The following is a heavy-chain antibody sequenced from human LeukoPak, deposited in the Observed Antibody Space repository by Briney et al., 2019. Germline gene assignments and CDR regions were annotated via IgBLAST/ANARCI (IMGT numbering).Heavy chain of an antibody. CDR1: GFTVITSY. CDR2: IYKDGTT. Sequence: PGGSLRLSCAASGFTVITSYMSWVRQAPGKGLEWVSVIYKDGTTYYADSVKGRFTISRDNPKNTLYLQMNTLRAEDTAVYYCTKTGGPWDWGRGTLVTVSS. CDR3: TKTGGPWD. V-gene: IGHV3-53*01. D-gene: IGHD7-27*01. J-gene: IGHJ4*02.